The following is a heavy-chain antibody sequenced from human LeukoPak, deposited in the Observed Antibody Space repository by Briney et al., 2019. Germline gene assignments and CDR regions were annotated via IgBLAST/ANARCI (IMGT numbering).Heavy chain of an antibody. CDR1: GFTFGDYA. Sequence: PGGSLRLSCTASGFTFGDYAMSWVRQAPGKRLEWVGFIRSKAYGGTTEYAASVKGRFTISRDDSKSIAYLQMNSLKTEDTAVYYCTRARYSGSYQHPYWYFDLWGRGTLVTVSS. CDR3: TRARYSGSYQHPYWYFDL. V-gene: IGHV3-49*04. CDR2: IRSKAYGGTT. D-gene: IGHD1-26*01. J-gene: IGHJ2*01.